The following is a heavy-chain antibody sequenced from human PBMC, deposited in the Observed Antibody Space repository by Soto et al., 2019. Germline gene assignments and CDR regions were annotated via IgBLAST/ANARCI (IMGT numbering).Heavy chain of an antibody. CDR2: ISGSGRNT. CDR3: AKNCLISPPSEIDY. CDR1: GFTFSSNG. Sequence: EVQVLESGGGLAQPGGSLILSCATSGFTFSSNGMSWVRQAPGKGLDWVSGISGSGRNTYYADSVKGRFTISRDNSKHTLCRKMNSLRAEERAVYYCAKNCLISPPSEIDYWRQGTLVTVSS. D-gene: IGHD2-21*01. V-gene: IGHV3-23*01. J-gene: IGHJ4*02.